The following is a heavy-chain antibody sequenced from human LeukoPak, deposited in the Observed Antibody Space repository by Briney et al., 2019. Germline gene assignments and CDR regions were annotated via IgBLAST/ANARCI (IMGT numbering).Heavy chain of an antibody. D-gene: IGHD1-14*01. CDR2: INHSGST. CDR1: GGSFSGYY. J-gene: IGHJ4*02. Sequence: SETLSLTCAVYGGSFSGYYWSWIRQPPGKGLEWIGEINHSGSTNYNPSLKSRVTISVDTSKNQFSLKLSSVTAADTAVYYCARPRMSYFDYWGQGTLVTVSS. CDR3: ARPRMSYFDY. V-gene: IGHV4-34*01.